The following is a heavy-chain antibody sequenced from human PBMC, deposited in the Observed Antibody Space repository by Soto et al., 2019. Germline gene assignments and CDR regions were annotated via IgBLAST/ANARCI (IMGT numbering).Heavy chain of an antibody. CDR3: ARGHRLVSPFYYYYGMDV. D-gene: IGHD3-9*01. J-gene: IGHJ6*02. CDR1: GGSISSYY. CDR2: IYYSGST. V-gene: IGHV4-59*07. Sequence: PSDTLSLTCTVSGGSISSYYWSWIRQPPGKGLEWIGYIYYSGSTNYNPSLKSRVTISVDTSKNQFSLKLSSVTAADTAVYYCARGHRLVSPFYYYYGMDVWGQGTTVTVSS.